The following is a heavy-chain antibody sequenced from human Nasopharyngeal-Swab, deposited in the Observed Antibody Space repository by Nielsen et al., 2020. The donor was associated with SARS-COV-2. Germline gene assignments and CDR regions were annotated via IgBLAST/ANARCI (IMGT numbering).Heavy chain of an antibody. D-gene: IGHD2-2*01. Sequence: GGSLRLSCAASGFTFSSYSMSWLRQAPGKGLEWVSAINFSGGSTYYADSVKGRFNISRDNSKNTLFLQMNSLRADDTAIYYCAKGSTTSRYYFDYWGQGSLVTVSS. CDR1: GFTFSSYS. CDR3: AKGSTTSRYYFDY. CDR2: INFSGGST. V-gene: IGHV3-23*01. J-gene: IGHJ4*02.